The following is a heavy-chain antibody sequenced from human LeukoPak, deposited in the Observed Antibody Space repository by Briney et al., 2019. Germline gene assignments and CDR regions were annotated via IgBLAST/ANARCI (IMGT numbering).Heavy chain of an antibody. CDR2: IKQDGSEK. D-gene: IGHD3-3*01. CDR3: AREPDHYDFWSGTSGN. Sequence: GGSLRLSCAASGFTFSSYWMSWVRQAPGKGPEWVANIKQDGSEKYYVDSVKGRFTISRDNAKNSLYLQMNSLRAEDTAVYYCAREPDHYDFWSGTSGNWGQGTLVTVSS. CDR1: GFTFSSYW. J-gene: IGHJ4*02. V-gene: IGHV3-7*01.